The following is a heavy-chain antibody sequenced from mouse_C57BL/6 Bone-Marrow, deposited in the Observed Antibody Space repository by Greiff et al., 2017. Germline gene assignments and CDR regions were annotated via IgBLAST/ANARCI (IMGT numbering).Heavy chain of an antibody. CDR3: ARKGYYGSSFAWFAY. CDR1: GYTFTSYW. J-gene: IGHJ3*01. V-gene: IGHV1-64*01. Sequence: QVQLQQPGAELVKPGASVKLSCKASGYTFTSYWMHWVKQRPGQGLEWIGMIHPNSGSTNYNEKFKSKATLTVDKSSSTAYMQLSSLTSDDSAVYYFARKGYYGSSFAWFAYWGQGTLVTVSA. CDR2: IHPNSGST. D-gene: IGHD1-1*01.